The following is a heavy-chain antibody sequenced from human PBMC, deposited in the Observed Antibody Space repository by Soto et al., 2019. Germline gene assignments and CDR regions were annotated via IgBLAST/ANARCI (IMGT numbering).Heavy chain of an antibody. CDR2: ITYNGRT. V-gene: IGHV4-61*01. CDR1: GDSVSSGRFY. D-gene: IGHD3-10*01. J-gene: IGHJ6*02. Sequence: QVQLQESGPGLLKPSETLSLSCTVSGDSVSSGRFYWSWVRQPPGRTLEWIGYITYNGRTKYSPSLQSRVSISMEKSKNQVSMRLTSVTAADTAVYYCARGRVNSWSSYFGLDVWGQGTTVTVSS. CDR3: ARGRVNSWSSYFGLDV.